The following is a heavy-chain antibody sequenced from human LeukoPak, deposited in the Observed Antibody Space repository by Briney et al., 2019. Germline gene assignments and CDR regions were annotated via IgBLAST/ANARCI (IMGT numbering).Heavy chain of an antibody. CDR2: IYTSGST. CDR3: ARINRGYYYGSGSSWFDP. CDR1: GGSISSYY. J-gene: IGHJ5*02. Sequence: SETLSLTCTVSGGSISSYYWSWIRQPAGKGLEWIGRIYTSGSTNYNPPLKSRVTMSVDTSKNQFSLKLSSVTAADTAVYYCARINRGYYYGSGSSWFDPWGQGTLVTVSS. D-gene: IGHD3-10*01. V-gene: IGHV4-4*07.